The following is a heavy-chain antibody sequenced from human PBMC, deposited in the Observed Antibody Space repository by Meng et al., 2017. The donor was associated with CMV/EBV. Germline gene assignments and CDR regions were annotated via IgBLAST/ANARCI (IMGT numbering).Heavy chain of an antibody. CDR1: GGSISGAD. CDR3: ARSMVVAGDWFDP. J-gene: IGHJ5*02. V-gene: IGHV4-4*07. Sequence: VRVPEPGPGRWRPPATLSLTRPVSGGSISGADWSWIRQPAGKGLKCIGRIKTSGSTNYNPSRKSRVTMSVDTSKNQFSLKLSSVTAADTAVYYCARSMVVAGDWFDPWGQGTLVTVSS. CDR2: IKTSGST. D-gene: IGHD2-15*01.